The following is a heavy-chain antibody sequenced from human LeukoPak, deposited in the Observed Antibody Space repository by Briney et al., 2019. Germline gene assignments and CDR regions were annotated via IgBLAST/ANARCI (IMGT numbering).Heavy chain of an antibody. Sequence: GGSLRLSCAASGFTFSSYAMSWVRQAPGKGLEWVSAISGSGGSTYYADSVKGRFTISRDNSKNTLYLQMNSLRAEDTAVYYCAKDLPPKNVGYGYGERAFDIWGQGTMVTVSS. V-gene: IGHV3-23*01. CDR3: AKDLPPKNVGYGYGERAFDI. CDR2: ISGSGGST. D-gene: IGHD5-18*01. J-gene: IGHJ3*02. CDR1: GFTFSSYA.